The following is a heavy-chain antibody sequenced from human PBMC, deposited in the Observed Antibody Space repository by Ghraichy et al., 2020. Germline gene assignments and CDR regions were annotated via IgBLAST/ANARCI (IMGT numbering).Heavy chain of an antibody. CDR3: AHIPAAMFYYKSDMDV. D-gene: IGHD2-2*01. CDR1: AFPFSNYA. J-gene: IGHJ6*02. V-gene: IGHV3-23*01. Sequence: GVLNISCAASAFPFSNYAMSWVRQAPGRGLEWVSGISATGATTYYADSVKGRVIISRDNSKNTLDLQMTNLRAEDTAVYYCAHIPAAMFYYKSDMDVWGQGTTVTVSS. CDR2: ISATGATT.